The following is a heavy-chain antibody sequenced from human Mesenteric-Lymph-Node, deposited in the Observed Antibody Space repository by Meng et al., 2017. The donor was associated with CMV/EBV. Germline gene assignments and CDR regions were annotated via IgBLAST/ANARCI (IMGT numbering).Heavy chain of an antibody. V-gene: IGHV3-30-3*01. CDR2: ISYDGSNK. J-gene: IGHJ6*02. Sequence: GGSLRLSCAASGFTFSSYAMHWVRQALGKGLEWVAVISYDGSNKYYADSVKGRFTISRDNSKNTLYLQMNSLRAEDTAVYYCARGGGYGMDVWGQGTTVTVSS. D-gene: IGHD1-26*01. CDR1: GFTFSSYA. CDR3: ARGGGYGMDV.